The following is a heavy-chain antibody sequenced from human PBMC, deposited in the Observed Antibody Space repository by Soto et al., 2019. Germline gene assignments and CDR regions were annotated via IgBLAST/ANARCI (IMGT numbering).Heavy chain of an antibody. CDR3: ARTSGYYFFDS. CDR1: GYTFISYV. D-gene: IGHD3-22*01. J-gene: IGHJ4*02. V-gene: IGHV1-3*01. CDR2: INAANGNT. Sequence: QVQLVQSGAEVKKPGASVKVSCKASGYTFISYVMHWVRQAPGQRREWMGWINAANGNTKYSQKFQGRVTITRDTSASTAYMELSSLRSEDTAVYYCARTSGYYFFDSWGQGTLVTVSS.